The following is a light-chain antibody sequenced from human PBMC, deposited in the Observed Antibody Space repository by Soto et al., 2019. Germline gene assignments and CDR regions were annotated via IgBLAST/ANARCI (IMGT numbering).Light chain of an antibody. CDR3: QHGYSTPLT. V-gene: IGKV1-39*01. Sequence: DTQMTQSPSSLSASVGDRVTITCRASQSISTYLHWYQQKPVKAPNLLIYAASTLQSGVPSRFSGSGSGTDFTLTISSLQPEDFATYFCQHGYSTPLTFGGGTKVDIK. CDR1: QSISTY. CDR2: AAS. J-gene: IGKJ4*01.